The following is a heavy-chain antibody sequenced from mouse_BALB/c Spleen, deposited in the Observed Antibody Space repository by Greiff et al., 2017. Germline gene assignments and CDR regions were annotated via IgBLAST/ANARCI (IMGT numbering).Heavy chain of an antibody. CDR2: ISYSGST. CDR3: ARYGNPFAY. J-gene: IGHJ3*01. CDR1: GYSITSDYA. D-gene: IGHD2-1*01. Sequence: VQLKESGPGLVKPSQSLSLTCTVTGYSITSDYAWNWIRQFPGNKLEWMGYISYSGSTSYNPSLKSRISITRDTSKNQFFLQLNSVTTEDTATYYCARYGNPFAYWGQGTLVTVSA. V-gene: IGHV3-2*02.